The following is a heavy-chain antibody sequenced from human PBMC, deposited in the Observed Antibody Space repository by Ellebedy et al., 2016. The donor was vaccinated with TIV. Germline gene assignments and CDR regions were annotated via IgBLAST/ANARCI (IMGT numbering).Heavy chain of an antibody. D-gene: IGHD3-16*01. J-gene: IGHJ5*02. CDR1: GAPLSTAY. Sequence: MPSETLSLTCTVSGAPLSTAYWNWIRQPPGKGLEWIGSIYYSGTTNYNPSLRSRVTILLDKSKNQLSLNLTSVTAADTAMYYCARDAGGGYNWFDPWGQGTLVAVSS. V-gene: IGHV4-59*01. CDR2: IYYSGTT. CDR3: ARDAGGGYNWFDP.